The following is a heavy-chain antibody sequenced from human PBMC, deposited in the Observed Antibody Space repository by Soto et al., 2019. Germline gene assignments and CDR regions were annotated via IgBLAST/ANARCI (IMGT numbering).Heavy chain of an antibody. D-gene: IGHD4-4*01. J-gene: IGHJ5*02. CDR3: ATGAYSNYESNWFDP. CDR2: IWYDGSNK. V-gene: IGHV3-33*01. CDR1: GFTFSSYG. Sequence: GGSLRLSCAASGFTFSSYGMHWVRQAPGKGLEWVAVIWYDGSNKYYADSVKGRFTISRDNSKNTLYLQMNSLRAEDTAVYYCATGAYSNYESNWFDPWGQGTLVTVSS.